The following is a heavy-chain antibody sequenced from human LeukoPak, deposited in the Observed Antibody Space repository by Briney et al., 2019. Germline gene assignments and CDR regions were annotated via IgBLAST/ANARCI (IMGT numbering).Heavy chain of an antibody. CDR1: GGSISSYY. Sequence: SETLSLTCTVSGGSISSYYWSWIRQPPEKGLEWVASIGYRGDIYYNPSLKSRVTISVDTSKNLFSLKLSSMTAADTAVYCCARLSGRSGAFDYWGQGTLVTVSS. D-gene: IGHD6-25*01. V-gene: IGHV4-59*05. CDR3: ARLSGRSGAFDY. CDR2: IGYRGDI. J-gene: IGHJ4*02.